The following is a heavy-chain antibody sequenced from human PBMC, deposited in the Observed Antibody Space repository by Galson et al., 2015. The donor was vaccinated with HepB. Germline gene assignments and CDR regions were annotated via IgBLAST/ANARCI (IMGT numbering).Heavy chain of an antibody. V-gene: IGHV6-1*01. CDR3: VRGWNDVTMIGRHFDY. CDR1: GDSVSSNSAA. Sequence: CAISGDSVSSNSAAWNWIRQSPSRGLEWLGRTYYRSKWYNDYAVSVKSRITINPDTSKNQFSLQLNSVTPEDTAVYYCVRGWNDVTMIGRHFDYWGQGTLVTVSS. J-gene: IGHJ4*02. D-gene: IGHD3-22*01. CDR2: TYYRSKWYN.